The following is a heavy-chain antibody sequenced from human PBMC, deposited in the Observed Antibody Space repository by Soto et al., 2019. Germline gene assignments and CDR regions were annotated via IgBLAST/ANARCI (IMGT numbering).Heavy chain of an antibody. CDR3: AKYLNGDPIFDY. CDR2: ISGSGGST. D-gene: IGHD4-17*01. J-gene: IGHJ4*02. V-gene: IGHV3-23*01. Sequence: GGSLRLSCAASGFTFSSYAMSWVRQAPGKGLEWVSAISGSGGSTYYANSVKGRFTISRDNSKNTLYLQMNSLRAEDTAVYYCAKYLNGDPIFDYWGQGTLVTVSS. CDR1: GFTFSSYA.